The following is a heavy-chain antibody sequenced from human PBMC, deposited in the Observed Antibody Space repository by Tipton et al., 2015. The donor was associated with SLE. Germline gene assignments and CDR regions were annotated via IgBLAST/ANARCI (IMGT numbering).Heavy chain of an antibody. J-gene: IGHJ4*02. Sequence: TLSLTCTVSGASVRSGGYHWSWIRQAAGQGLEWIGQMYSSGSTSYNPSLESRVTVSVDPSKNQFSLEMTSVTAADTAVYYCAALCDGGRCLAWGQGMWVIVSS. D-gene: IGHD2-15*01. CDR3: AALCDGGRCLA. CDR2: MYSSGST. CDR1: GASVRSGGYH. V-gene: IGHV4-61*09.